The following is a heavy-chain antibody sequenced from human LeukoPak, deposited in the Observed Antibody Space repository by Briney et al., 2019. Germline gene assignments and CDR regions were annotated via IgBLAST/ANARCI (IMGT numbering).Heavy chain of an antibody. CDR2: IIPIFGTA. CDR3: AREVGREMATTNDAFDI. V-gene: IGHV1-69*05. D-gene: IGHD5-24*01. Sequence: SVKVSCKASGGTFSSYAISWVRQAPGRGLEWMGGIIPIFGTANYAQKFQGRVTITTDESTSTAYMELSSLRSEDTAVYYCAREVGREMATTNDAFDIWGQGTMVTVSS. CDR1: GGTFSSYA. J-gene: IGHJ3*02.